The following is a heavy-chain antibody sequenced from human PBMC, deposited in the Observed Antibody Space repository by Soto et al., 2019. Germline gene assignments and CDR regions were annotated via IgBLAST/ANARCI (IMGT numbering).Heavy chain of an antibody. Sequence: LSLTCTVSGGSISSYYWSWIRQPPGKGLEWIGYIYYSGSTNYNPSLKSRVTISVDTSKNQFSLKLSSVTAADTAVYYCARVGSSWYPRWDYYYYGIDVWGQGTTVTVSS. CDR1: GGSISSYY. CDR3: ARVGSSWYPRWDYYYYGIDV. CDR2: IYYSGST. J-gene: IGHJ6*02. D-gene: IGHD6-13*01. V-gene: IGHV4-59*01.